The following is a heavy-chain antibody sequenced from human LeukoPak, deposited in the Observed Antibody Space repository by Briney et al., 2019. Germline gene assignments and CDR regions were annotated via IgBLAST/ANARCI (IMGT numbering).Heavy chain of an antibody. CDR2: ISSSSSYT. J-gene: IGHJ4*02. CDR3: ARDSRDYYGSGSYDY. Sequence: GVSLRLSCAASGFTFSDYYMSWIPQAPGKGLEWVSYISSSSSYTNYADSVKGLFTISRDNAKNSLYLQMNSLRAEDTAVYYCARDSRDYYGSGSYDYWGQGTLVTVSS. D-gene: IGHD3-10*01. V-gene: IGHV3-11*05. CDR1: GFTFSDYY.